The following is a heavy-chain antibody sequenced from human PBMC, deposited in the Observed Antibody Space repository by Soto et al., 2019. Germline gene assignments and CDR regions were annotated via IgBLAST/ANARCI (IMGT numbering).Heavy chain of an antibody. CDR1: GGSISSYY. J-gene: IGHJ6*02. CDR2: INYSGST. CDR3: ARGIGGWFGELQSSGMDV. Sequence: QVQLQESGPGLVKPSETLSLTCTVSGGSISSYYWSWIRQPPGKGLEWIGYINYSGSTNYNPSLKCQATMSVDXXKXQXXLRLSSVTAADTAVYYCARGIGGWFGELQSSGMDVWGQGTTVTVSS. D-gene: IGHD3-10*01. V-gene: IGHV4-59*01.